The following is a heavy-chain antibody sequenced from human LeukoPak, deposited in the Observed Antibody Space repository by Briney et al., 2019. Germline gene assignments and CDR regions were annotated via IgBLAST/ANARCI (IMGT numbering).Heavy chain of an antibody. J-gene: IGHJ4*02. CDR2: ISAYNGNT. D-gene: IGHD3-9*01. CDR3: ARDLLQVLRYFDWPPRFDY. V-gene: IGHV1-18*01. Sequence: ASVKVSCKASGYTFTSYGISWVRQAPGQGLEWMGWISAYNGNTNYAQKLQGRVTMTTDTSTSTAYMELRSLRSDDTAVYYCARDLLQVLRYFDWPPRFDYWGQGTLVTVSS. CDR1: GYTFTSYG.